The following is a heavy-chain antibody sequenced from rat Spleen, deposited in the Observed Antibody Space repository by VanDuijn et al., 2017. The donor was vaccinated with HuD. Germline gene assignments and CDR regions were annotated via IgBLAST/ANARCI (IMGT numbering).Heavy chain of an antibody. CDR2: ISAGGGST. CDR1: GFTFSNYY. J-gene: IGHJ3*01. V-gene: IGHV5-27*01. CDR3: TTVTDDIEELFAY. Sequence: EVQLVESGGGLVQPGRPLKISCTASGFTFSNYYMAWVRQAPTKGLEWVAYISAGGGSTYYRDSVKGRFTISRDNAESTLYLQMDSLRSEDTATYYCTTVTDDIEELFAYWGQGTLVTVSS. D-gene: IGHD1-11*01.